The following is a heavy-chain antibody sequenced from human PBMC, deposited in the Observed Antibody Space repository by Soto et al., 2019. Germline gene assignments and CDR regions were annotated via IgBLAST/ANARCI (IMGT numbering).Heavy chain of an antibody. V-gene: IGHV5-10-1*01. D-gene: IGHD2-2*01. CDR3: AVPNVYCSSTSCSWDGMDV. Sequence: GESLKISCKGSGYSFTSYWISWVRQMPGKGLEWMGRIDPSDSYTNYSPSFQGHVTISADKSISTAYLQWSSLKASDTAMYYCAVPNVYCSSTSCSWDGMDVWGKGNTVTVSS. CDR2: IDPSDSYT. CDR1: GYSFTSYW. J-gene: IGHJ6*04.